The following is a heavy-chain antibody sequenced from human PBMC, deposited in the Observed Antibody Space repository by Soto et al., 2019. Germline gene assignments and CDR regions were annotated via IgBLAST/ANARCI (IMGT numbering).Heavy chain of an antibody. CDR1: GYTFTSYY. D-gene: IGHD3-10*01. Sequence: ASVKVSCKASGYTFTSYYMHWVRQAPGQGLEWMGIINPSGGSTSYAQKFQGRVTMTRDTSTSTVYMELSSLRSEDTAVYYCARDPAPTYYYGSGSYSFDYWGQGTLVTVSS. V-gene: IGHV1-46*03. J-gene: IGHJ4*02. CDR3: ARDPAPTYYYGSGSYSFDY. CDR2: INPSGGST.